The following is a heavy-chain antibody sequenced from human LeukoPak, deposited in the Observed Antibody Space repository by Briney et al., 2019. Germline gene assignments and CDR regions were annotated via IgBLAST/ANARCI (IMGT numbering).Heavy chain of an antibody. Sequence: PSETLSLTCTVSGGSISYFYWSWIRQPAGKGLEWIGRIYTSGSTNYNPSLKSRITMSVDTSKKQFSLKLSSVTAADTAVYYCARVRGSSGSYEYYHYMDVWDKGTTVTISS. D-gene: IGHD1-26*01. CDR1: GGSISYFY. V-gene: IGHV4-4*07. CDR3: ARVRGSSGSYEYYHYMDV. CDR2: IYTSGST. J-gene: IGHJ6*03.